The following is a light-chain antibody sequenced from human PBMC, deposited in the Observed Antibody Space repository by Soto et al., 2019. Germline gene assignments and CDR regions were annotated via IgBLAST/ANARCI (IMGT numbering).Light chain of an antibody. CDR3: QQTSSFPIA. Sequence: DIQMTQSPSTLSGSVGDRVTITCLASQTISSWLAWYQQKPGKAPKLLIYAASTLQSGVPSRFSASGSGTDFTLTISSLQPEDFATYYCQQTSSFPIAFGQGTRLEIK. CDR1: QTISSW. J-gene: IGKJ5*01. V-gene: IGKV1-5*01. CDR2: AAS.